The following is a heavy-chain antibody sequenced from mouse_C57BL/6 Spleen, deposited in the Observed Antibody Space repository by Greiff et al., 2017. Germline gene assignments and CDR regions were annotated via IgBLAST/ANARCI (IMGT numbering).Heavy chain of an antibody. CDR1: GFSLTSYG. Sequence: VQLQQSGPGLVQPSQSLSITCTVSGFSLTSYGVHWVRQSPGKGLEWLGVIWSGGSTDYNAAFISRLSISKDNSKSQVFFKMNSLQADETAIYYCASSPYYGSSSYYAMDYWGQGTSVTVSS. CDR3: ASSPYYGSSSYYAMDY. J-gene: IGHJ4*01. D-gene: IGHD1-1*01. V-gene: IGHV2-2*01. CDR2: IWSGGST.